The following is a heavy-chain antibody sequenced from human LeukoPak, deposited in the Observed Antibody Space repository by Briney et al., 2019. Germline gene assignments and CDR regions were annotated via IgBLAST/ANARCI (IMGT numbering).Heavy chain of an antibody. CDR3: ARQEYRPNWFDP. Sequence: PSETLSLTCTVSGGPISSSSYYWGWIRQPPGKGLEWIGCIYYSGSTYYNPSLKSRVTMSVDTSQSHFSLRLNSVTAADTAVYYCARQEYRPNWFDPWGQGILVTVSS. CDR1: GGPISSSSYY. V-gene: IGHV4-39*01. J-gene: IGHJ5*02. CDR2: IYYSGST. D-gene: IGHD6-6*01.